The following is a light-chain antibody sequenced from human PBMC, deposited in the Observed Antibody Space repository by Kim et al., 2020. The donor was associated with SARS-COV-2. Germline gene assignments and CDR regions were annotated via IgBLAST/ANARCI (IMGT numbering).Light chain of an antibody. CDR2: GAS. CDR1: QSVSSNY. Sequence: SPGERATPSGSASQSVSSNYLAWYQQKPGQAPRHLVYGASSRATGIPDRFSGSGSGTDFTLTITRLEPEDFAVYYCQQYSSSPATFGQGTKVDIK. J-gene: IGKJ1*01. V-gene: IGKV3-20*01. CDR3: QQYSSSPAT.